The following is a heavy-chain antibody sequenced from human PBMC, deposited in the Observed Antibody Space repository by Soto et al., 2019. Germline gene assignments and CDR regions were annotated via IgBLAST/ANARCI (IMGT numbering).Heavy chain of an antibody. CDR2: ISSSGTGI. V-gene: IGHV3-11*01. CDR3: ARAYSDAFDI. CDR1: GFTFRDYY. Sequence: PGGSLRLSCAASGFTFRDYYMTWIRQAPGKGLEWVSYISSSGTGIYYADSVKGRFTISRDNAKNSLYLHMSSLRAEDTAVYYCARAYSDAFDIWGQGTMVTVSS. J-gene: IGHJ3*02. D-gene: IGHD2-15*01.